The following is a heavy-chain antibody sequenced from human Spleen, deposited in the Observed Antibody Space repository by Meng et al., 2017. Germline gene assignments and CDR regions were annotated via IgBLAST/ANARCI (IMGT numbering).Heavy chain of an antibody. CDR2: INPNSGGT. Sequence: QVQVVELGAAGKIPGASVKVSCRASGTTFLGYFIHWGRQAPGQGLEWMGWINPNSGGTNYEQKFQGRVTMTRDASVSTAYMELTRLRSADTAVYYCAREVSTSPNWFDPWGQGTLVTVSS. CDR1: GTTFLGYF. J-gene: IGHJ5*02. CDR3: AREVSTSPNWFDP. V-gene: IGHV1-2*02. D-gene: IGHD5/OR15-5a*01.